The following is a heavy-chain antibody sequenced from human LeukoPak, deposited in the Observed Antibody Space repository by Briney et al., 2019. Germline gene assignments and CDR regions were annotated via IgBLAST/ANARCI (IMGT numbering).Heavy chain of an antibody. J-gene: IGHJ4*02. CDR3: SGRSGFSSIY. V-gene: IGHV3-7*01. CDR1: RFSFNTHW. Sequence: GGSLRLSCEASRFSFNTHWMNWVRQTPGKGLEWVANIRPDGSEESYVDSVKGRFSISRDNAKNLVYLQMNNLRAEDTGVYYCSGRSGFSSIYWGQGILVTVSS. CDR2: IRPDGSEE. D-gene: IGHD2-2*01.